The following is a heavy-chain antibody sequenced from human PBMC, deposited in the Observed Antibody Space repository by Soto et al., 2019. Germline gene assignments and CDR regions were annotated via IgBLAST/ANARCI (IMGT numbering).Heavy chain of an antibody. CDR3: ARYDSYGSRAFDY. CDR2: IYYSVST. J-gene: IGHJ4*02. V-gene: IGHV4-30-4*01. Sequence: SETLSLTCTVSGGSISSGDYYWSWIRQPPGKGLEWIGYIYYSVSTYYNPSLKSRVTISVDTSKNQFSLKLSSVTAADTAVYYCARYDSYGSRAFDYWGQGTLVTVSS. D-gene: IGHD5-18*01. CDR1: GGSISSGDYY.